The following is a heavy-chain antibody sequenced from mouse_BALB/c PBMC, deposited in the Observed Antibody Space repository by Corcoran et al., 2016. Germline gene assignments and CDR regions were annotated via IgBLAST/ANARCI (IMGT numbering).Heavy chain of an antibody. CDR3: ARWGTVVGTLYYAMDY. J-gene: IGHJ4*01. D-gene: IGHD1-1*01. V-gene: IGHV1-18*01. Sequence: EVQLQQSGPELVKPGASMKISCKASGYSFTGYTMNWVKQSHGKNLEWIGLINPYNGGTSYNQKFKGKATLTVDKSSSTAYMELLSLTSEDSAVYYCARWGTVVGTLYYAMDYWGQGTSVTVSS. CDR1: GYSFTGYT. CDR2: INPYNGGT.